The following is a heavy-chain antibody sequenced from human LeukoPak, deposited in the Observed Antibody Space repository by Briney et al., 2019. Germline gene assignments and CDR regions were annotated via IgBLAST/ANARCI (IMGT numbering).Heavy chain of an antibody. CDR2: INHSGST. V-gene: IGHV4-34*01. CDR1: GGSFSGYY. J-gene: IGHJ4*02. CDR3: ARLIVPYYFDS. Sequence: SSETLSLTCAVYGGSFSGYYWSWIRQPPGKGLEWIGEINHSGSTNYNPSLKSRVTISVDTSKNQFSLKLSSVTAADTAVYYCARLIVPYYFDSWGQGTLVTVSS. D-gene: IGHD2-15*01.